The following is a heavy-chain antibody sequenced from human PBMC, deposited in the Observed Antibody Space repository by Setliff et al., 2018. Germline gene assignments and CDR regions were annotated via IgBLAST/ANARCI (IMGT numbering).Heavy chain of an antibody. CDR2: IYTGGST. D-gene: IGHD2-15*01. V-gene: IGHV4-61*02. CDR1: GYSISSGYY. J-gene: IGHJ5*02. Sequence: PSETLSLTCAVSGYSISSGYYWSWFRQSAGKGLEWIGRIYTGGSTNYNPSLKSRVTISVDTSKNQFSLKLSSVTAADTAVYYCARLYIVVVVAATPAWFDPWGQGTLVTVSS. CDR3: ARLYIVVVVAATPAWFDP.